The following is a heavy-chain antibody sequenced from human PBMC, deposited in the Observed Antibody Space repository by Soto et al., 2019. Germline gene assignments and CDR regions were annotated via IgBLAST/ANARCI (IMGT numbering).Heavy chain of an antibody. V-gene: IGHV3-74*01. Sequence: GGSLRLSCAASGFTFSGYWRHWGRQAPGKGLVWVSRINSDGSSTSYADSVKGRFTISRDNANNTLYLQMNSLRAEDTAVYYCARLTTMGGSGPWGQGTLVTVSS. CDR1: GFTFSGYW. J-gene: IGHJ5*02. CDR2: INSDGSST. D-gene: IGHD5-12*01. CDR3: ARLTTMGGSGP.